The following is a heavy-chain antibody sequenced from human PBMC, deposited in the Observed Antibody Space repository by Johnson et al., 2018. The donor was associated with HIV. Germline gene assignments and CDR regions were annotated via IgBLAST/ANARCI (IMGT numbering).Heavy chain of an antibody. Sequence: QVQLVESGGGVVQPGRSLRLSCAASGFTFSNFALHWVRQAPGKGLEWVAIISYDGNNNYYADSVKGRFTISRDNSKNTLYMQMNSLKPEDTALYYCARIGGSYLVLWAFDIWGQGTMVTVSS. D-gene: IGHD1-26*01. J-gene: IGHJ3*02. CDR3: ARIGGSYLVLWAFDI. CDR2: ISYDGNNN. V-gene: IGHV3-30-3*01. CDR1: GFTFSNFA.